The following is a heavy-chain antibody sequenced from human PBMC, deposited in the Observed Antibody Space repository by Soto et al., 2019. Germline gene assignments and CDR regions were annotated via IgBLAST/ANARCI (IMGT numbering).Heavy chain of an antibody. J-gene: IGHJ4*02. CDR3: ARGGGSPDY. CDR1: GGSISSYY. D-gene: IGHD1-26*01. Sequence: QVQLQESGPGLVKPSETLSLTCTVSGGSISSYYWSWIRQPPGKGLEWIGYIYYSESTNYNPSLKSRVTISVDTSKNQFSLKLSSVTAADTAVYYCARGGGSPDYWGQGTLVTVSS. V-gene: IGHV4-59*08. CDR2: IYYSEST.